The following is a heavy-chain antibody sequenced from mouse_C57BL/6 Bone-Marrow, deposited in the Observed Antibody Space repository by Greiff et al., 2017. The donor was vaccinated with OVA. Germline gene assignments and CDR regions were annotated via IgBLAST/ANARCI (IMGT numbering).Heavy chain of an antibody. CDR1: GYTFTSYW. CDR3: ARHYSNYLAWFAY. D-gene: IGHD2-5*01. J-gene: IGHJ3*01. CDR2: IYPGSGST. V-gene: IGHV1-55*01. Sequence: QVQLKQPGAELVKPGASVKMSCKASGYTFTSYWITWVKQRPGQGLEWIGDIYPGSGSTNYNEKFKSKATLTVDTSSSTAYMQLSSLTSEDSAVYYCARHYSNYLAWFAYWGQGTLVTVSA.